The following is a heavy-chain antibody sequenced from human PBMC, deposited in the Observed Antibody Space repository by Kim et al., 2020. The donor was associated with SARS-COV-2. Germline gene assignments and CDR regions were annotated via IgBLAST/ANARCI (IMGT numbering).Heavy chain of an antibody. CDR2: ISYDGSNK. CDR3: VKDRRSSGWGGLFDY. V-gene: IGHV3-30*18. D-gene: IGHD6-19*01. CDR1: GFTFSSYG. J-gene: IGHJ4*02. Sequence: GGSLRLSCAASGFTFSSYGMHWVRQAPGKGLEWVAVISYDGSNKYYADSVKGRFTISRDNSKNTLYLQMNSLRAEDTAVYYCVKDRRSSGWGGLFDYWGQGTLVTVSS.